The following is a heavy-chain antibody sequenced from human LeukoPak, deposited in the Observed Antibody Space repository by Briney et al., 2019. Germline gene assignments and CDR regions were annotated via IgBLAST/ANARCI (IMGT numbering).Heavy chain of an antibody. CDR3: ATSVRSGSPRTDAFDM. V-gene: IGHV3-48*02. D-gene: IGHD1-26*01. J-gene: IGHJ3*02. CDR1: VYTPSIYS. CDR2: MNSNIKTT. Sequence: GGSLRHSCAQSVYTPSIYSMSWGCQAPGRGLEWVSYMNSNIKTTYYADSVKGRFSISRDNAKNLLYLQMNSMRDEDTAVYYCATSVRSGSPRTDAFDMWGQGTMVTVSS.